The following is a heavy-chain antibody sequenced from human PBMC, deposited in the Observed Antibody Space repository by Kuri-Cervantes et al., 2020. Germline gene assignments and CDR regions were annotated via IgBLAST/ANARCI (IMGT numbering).Heavy chain of an antibody. J-gene: IGHJ6*03. V-gene: IGHV1-18*01. D-gene: IGHD6-13*01. Sequence: ASVKVSCKASGGTFSSYAISWVRQAPGQGLEWMGWISTYNGDTNYAQKFQGRVTMTTDTSTSTAYMELRSLRSDDTAVYYCARGQTPDSSSWWMFGHYYMDVWGKGTTVTVSS. CDR2: ISTYNGDT. CDR3: ARGQTPDSSSWWMFGHYYMDV. CDR1: GGTFSSYA.